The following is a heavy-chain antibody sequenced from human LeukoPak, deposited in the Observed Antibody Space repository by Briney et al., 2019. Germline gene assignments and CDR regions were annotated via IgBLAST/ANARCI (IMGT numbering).Heavy chain of an antibody. CDR1: GGSISSNLYY. V-gene: IGHV4-30-4*01. CDR3: ASVSVWELATHPGGSFDY. Sequence: SETLSLTCTVSGGSISSNLYYWSWIRQSPVKGLEWLGHIYHTGTTLYSPHLNNRLTVSVDSSRNQFSLTLNSVTAADTAVYYCASVSVWELATHPGGSFDYWGRGILVTVSS. J-gene: IGHJ4*02. D-gene: IGHD1-26*01. CDR2: IYHTGTT.